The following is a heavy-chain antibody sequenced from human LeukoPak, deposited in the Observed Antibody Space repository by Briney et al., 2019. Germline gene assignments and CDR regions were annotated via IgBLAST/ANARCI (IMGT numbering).Heavy chain of an antibody. V-gene: IGHV1-18*01. CDR3: ARDLIGSRSSYSSGAWDY. J-gene: IGHJ4*02. Sequence: ASVKVSCKASGYTLTSYGISWVRQAPGQGLEWRGWISAYNGNTRCAQKLQGRVTMTTDSSTSTAYMELRSLRAEDTAVYYCARDLIGSRSSYSSGAWDYWGQGTLVTVSS. D-gene: IGHD3-22*01. CDR2: ISAYNGNT. CDR1: GYTLTSYG.